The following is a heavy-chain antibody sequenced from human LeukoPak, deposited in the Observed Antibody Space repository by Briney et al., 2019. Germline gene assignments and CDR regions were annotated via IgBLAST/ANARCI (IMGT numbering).Heavy chain of an antibody. V-gene: IGHV3-74*01. J-gene: IGHJ5*02. CDR1: GFTFSSYR. CDR3: ARSRYSGSCQS. Sequence: GGSLRLSCAASGFTFSSYRMHWVRQAPGKGLVWVSRISTDGSNTNYADSVRGRFSISRDNTKNTVYLQMNSLRAEDTAVYYCARSRYSGSCQSWGQGTQVTVSS. D-gene: IGHD6-13*01. CDR2: ISTDGSNT.